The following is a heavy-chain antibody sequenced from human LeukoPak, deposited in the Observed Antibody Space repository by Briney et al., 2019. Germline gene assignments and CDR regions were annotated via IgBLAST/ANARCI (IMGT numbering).Heavy chain of an antibody. D-gene: IGHD7-27*01. CDR3: VRDSWGCDY. V-gene: IGHV3-33*01. Sequence: PGGSLRLSCAAPGFTISSYGMHWVRQAPGKGLEWVEVLRYDGSNKYYADSVKGRFTISRDNSKNTLYLQMNSLRAEDTAVYYCVRDSWGCDYWGQGTLVTVSS. CDR2: LRYDGSNK. CDR1: GFTISSYG. J-gene: IGHJ4*02.